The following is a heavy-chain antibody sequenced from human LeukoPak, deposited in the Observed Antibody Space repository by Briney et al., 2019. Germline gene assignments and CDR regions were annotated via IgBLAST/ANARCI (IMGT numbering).Heavy chain of an antibody. CDR2: IGASGGST. J-gene: IGHJ4*02. V-gene: IGHV3-23*01. Sequence: GGSLRLSCATSGFTFSSYAMSWVRQAPGKGLEWVSGIGASGGSTYYADSVKGRFTISRDNSKNTLYLQMSSLRTEDTAVYYCVKDRAVDYWGQGTLVTVSS. CDR3: VKDRAVDY. CDR1: GFTFSSYA. D-gene: IGHD3-10*01.